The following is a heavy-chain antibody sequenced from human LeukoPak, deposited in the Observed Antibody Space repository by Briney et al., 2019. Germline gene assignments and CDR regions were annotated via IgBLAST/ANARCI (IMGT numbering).Heavy chain of an antibody. CDR1: GFTVSSNY. J-gene: IGHJ3*02. CDR2: IYSCGST. CDR3: ARGGSYLSAFDI. D-gene: IGHD1-26*01. Sequence: QPGGSLRLSCAASGFTVSSNYMSWVRQAPGKGLEWVSIIYSCGSTFYADSVKGRFTISRDNSKNTLYLQMNSLRAEDTAVYYCARGGSYLSAFDIWGQGTMVTVSS. V-gene: IGHV3-53*01.